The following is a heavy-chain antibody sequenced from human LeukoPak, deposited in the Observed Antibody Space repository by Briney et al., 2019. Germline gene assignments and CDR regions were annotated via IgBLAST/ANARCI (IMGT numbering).Heavy chain of an antibody. J-gene: IGHJ4*02. V-gene: IGHV1-18*01. Sequence: ASVKVSCKASGYTFTSYGISWVRQAPGQGLEWMGWISAYNGNTNYAQKLQGRVTMTTDTSTSTAYMELRSLRSDDTAVYYCARYCSSTSCSMIDYWGQGTLVTVSS. CDR2: ISAYNGNT. CDR1: GYTFTSYG. D-gene: IGHD2-2*01. CDR3: ARYCSSTSCSMIDY.